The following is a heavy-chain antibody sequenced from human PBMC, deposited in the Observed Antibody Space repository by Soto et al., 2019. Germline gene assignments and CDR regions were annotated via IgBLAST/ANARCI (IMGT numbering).Heavy chain of an antibody. CDR1: GGTFSSYA. Sequence: SVKVSCKASGGTFSSYAISWVRQAPGQGLEWMGGIIPIFGTANYAQKFQGRVTITADESTSTAYMELSSLRSEDTAVYYCASVAPYSSGFDYWGQGTLVTVSS. D-gene: IGHD6-19*01. J-gene: IGHJ4*02. CDR2: IIPIFGTA. CDR3: ASVAPYSSGFDY. V-gene: IGHV1-69*13.